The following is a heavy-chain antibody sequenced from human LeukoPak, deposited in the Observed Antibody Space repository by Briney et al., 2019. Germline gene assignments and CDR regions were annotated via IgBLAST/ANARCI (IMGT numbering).Heavy chain of an antibody. CDR3: VRSDSGYNYGYWFFDL. CDR2: IHNSGTT. D-gene: IGHD5-12*01. J-gene: IGHJ2*01. Sequence: SETLSLSCTVSGGSISRYYWNWLRQPPGKGLEWIGYIHNSGTTTFNPPLKSRAIISVDTSKNLFSLKMTSVTAADTAVYYCVRSDSGYNYGYWFFDLWGRGTLVRVSS. CDR1: GGSISRYY. V-gene: IGHV4-4*09.